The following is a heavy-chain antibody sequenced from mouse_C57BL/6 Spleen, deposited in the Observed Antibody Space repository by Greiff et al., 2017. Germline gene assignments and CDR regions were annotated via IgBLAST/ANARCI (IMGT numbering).Heavy chain of an antibody. Sequence: VQGVESGAELVRPGTSVKVSCKASGYAFTNYLIEWVKQRPGQGLEWIGVINPGSGGTNYNEKFKGKATLTADKSSSTAYMQLSSLTSEDSAVYFCARSGGNYGYFDYWGQGTTLTVSS. D-gene: IGHD2-1*01. J-gene: IGHJ2*01. CDR2: INPGSGGT. V-gene: IGHV1-54*01. CDR1: GYAFTNYL. CDR3: ARSGGNYGYFDY.